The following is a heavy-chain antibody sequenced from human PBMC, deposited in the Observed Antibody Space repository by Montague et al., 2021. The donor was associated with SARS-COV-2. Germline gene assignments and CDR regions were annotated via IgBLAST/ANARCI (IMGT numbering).Heavy chain of an antibody. CDR3: ARVSLAAAATRSDY. D-gene: IGHD6-13*01. J-gene: IGHJ4*02. V-gene: IGHV4-61*01. Sequence: SETLSLTCTVSGGSVSSGCYYWSWIRQPPGKGLEWIGYIYYSGSTNYNPSLKSRVTISLDTSKNQFSLKLTSVTAADTAVYYCARVSLAAAATRSDYWGQGTLVTVSS. CDR2: IYYSGST. CDR1: GGSVSSGCYY.